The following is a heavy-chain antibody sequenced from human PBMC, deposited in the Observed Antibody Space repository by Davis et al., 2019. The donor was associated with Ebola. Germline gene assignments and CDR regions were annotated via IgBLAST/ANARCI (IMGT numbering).Heavy chain of an antibody. CDR1: GYTFTSYD. V-gene: IGHV1-8*01. CDR3: ARQRISIFGVAPTFDF. CDR2: MNPNSGNT. J-gene: IGHJ4*02. Sequence: AASVKVSCKASGYTFTSYDINWVRQATGQGLEWMGWMNPNSGNTGYAQKFQGRVTMTRNTSISTAYMELRSLRSDDTAVYYCARQRISIFGVAPTFDFWGQGALVTVSS. D-gene: IGHD3-3*01.